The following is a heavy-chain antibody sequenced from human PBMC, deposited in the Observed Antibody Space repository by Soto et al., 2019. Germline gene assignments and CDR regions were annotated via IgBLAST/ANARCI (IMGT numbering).Heavy chain of an antibody. Sequence: QLQLQESGPGLVKPSETLSLTCTVSGGSISSSSYYWGWIRQPPGKGLEWIGSIYYRGSTYDNPSLMSRVTIIVHTSQAQFSLKLGSVTAADTAVYYCATTVGYDILTGLRSFDYWGQGTLVTVSS. CDR3: ATTVGYDILTGLRSFDY. V-gene: IGHV4-39*01. D-gene: IGHD3-9*01. CDR1: GGSISSSSYY. J-gene: IGHJ4*02. CDR2: IYYRGST.